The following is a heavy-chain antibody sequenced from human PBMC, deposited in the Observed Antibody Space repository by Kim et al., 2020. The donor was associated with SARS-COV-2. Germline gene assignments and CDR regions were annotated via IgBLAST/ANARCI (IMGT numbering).Heavy chain of an antibody. D-gene: IGHD2-21*02. J-gene: IGHJ4*02. Sequence: GSEKNYVDSVRGRVTISRDNGKNSLYLQMNSLRVEDTAVYYCTRGGLLFHYWGQGTPVTVSS. CDR3: TRGGLLFHY. CDR2: GSEK. V-gene: IGHV3-7*01.